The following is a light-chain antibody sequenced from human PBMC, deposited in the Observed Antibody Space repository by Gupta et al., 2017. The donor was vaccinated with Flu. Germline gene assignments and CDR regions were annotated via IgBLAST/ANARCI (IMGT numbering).Light chain of an antibody. CDR2: GNS. J-gene: IGLJ3*02. CDR1: SSNIGAGYD. Sequence: QSVLTQPPSVSGAPGQSVTISCTGSSSNIGAGYDVHWYQQLPGTAPKLLIYGNSNRPSGGPDRVSGSNSGTSAALAINGLQAEDEADYYCQSYDSSLSGSGVFGGGTKLTIL. CDR3: QSYDSSLSGSGV. V-gene: IGLV1-40*01.